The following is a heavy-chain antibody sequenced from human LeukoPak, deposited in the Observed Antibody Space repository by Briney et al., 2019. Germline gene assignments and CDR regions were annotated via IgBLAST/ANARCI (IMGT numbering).Heavy chain of an antibody. Sequence: GGSLRLSCAASGFTFSSYTMSWVRQAPGKGLEWVSTITTSDGNTYYADSVKGRFTISRDSSKKMLYLQMNSLSAEDTAIYYCAKEGIYYDGSVYYSGYFDYWGQGTLVTVSS. CDR3: AKEGIYYDGSVYYSGYFDY. CDR1: GFTFSSYT. V-gene: IGHV3-23*01. J-gene: IGHJ4*02. D-gene: IGHD3-22*01. CDR2: ITTSDGNT.